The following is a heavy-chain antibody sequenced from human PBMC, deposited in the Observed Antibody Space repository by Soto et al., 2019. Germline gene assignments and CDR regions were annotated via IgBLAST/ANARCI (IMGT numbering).Heavy chain of an antibody. Sequence: SLRLSCAVSGFTFSNYGLHWVRQAPGKGLEWVAVIWFDGSKKYYADSVKGRFTISRDNSKNTLYLQMNSLTVEDTATYYCARDTGTVSPDFDYWGQGT. CDR3: ARDTGTVSPDFDY. D-gene: IGHD4-17*01. J-gene: IGHJ4*02. V-gene: IGHV3-33*01. CDR1: GFTFSNYG. CDR2: IWFDGSKK.